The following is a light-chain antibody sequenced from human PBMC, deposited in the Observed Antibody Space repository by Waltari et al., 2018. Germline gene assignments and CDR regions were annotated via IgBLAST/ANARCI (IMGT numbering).Light chain of an antibody. V-gene: IGKV1-5*03. J-gene: IGKJ4*01. CDR1: QSISKW. CDR2: EAS. Sequence: DIRMTQSPSTLSASAGDRVIISCRASQSISKWLACYQQKPGKAPKLLIYEASTLQSGVPPRFSGTGSGTDFTLTISSLQPDEFATYYCQQYNSYSLLTFGGGTKVEIK. CDR3: QQYNSYSLLT.